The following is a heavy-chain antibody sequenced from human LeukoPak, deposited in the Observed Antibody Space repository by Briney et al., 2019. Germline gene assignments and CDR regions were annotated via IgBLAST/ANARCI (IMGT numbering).Heavy chain of an antibody. J-gene: IGHJ4*02. CDR3: ARQTGSGLFSLP. CDR2: IYFSGGT. D-gene: IGHD3-10*01. CDR1: GDSISSSNCY. V-gene: IGHV4-39*01. Sequence: SQTLSLTCTVSGDSISSSNCYWGWFRQPPGKGLEWIGSIYFSGGTYYNASLKSRVTISVDTSKNQFSLKLSSVTAADTAVYYCARQTGSGLFSLPGGQGTLVTVSS.